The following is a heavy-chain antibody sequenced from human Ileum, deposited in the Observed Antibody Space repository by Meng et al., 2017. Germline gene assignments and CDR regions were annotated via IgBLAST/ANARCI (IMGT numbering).Heavy chain of an antibody. V-gene: IGHV3-33*06. Sequence: QVQLVESGGGVVQPERSLRLSFVVSGLSFSRAGMHWVRQAPGKGLEWVAFIWSDGSNEYYADSVKGRFTISRDNSKNTVYLQMNSLRAEDTAVYYCAKDKALKYFDYWGQGILVTVSS. CDR1: GLSFSRAG. J-gene: IGHJ4*02. CDR2: IWSDGSNE. CDR3: AKDKALKYFDY.